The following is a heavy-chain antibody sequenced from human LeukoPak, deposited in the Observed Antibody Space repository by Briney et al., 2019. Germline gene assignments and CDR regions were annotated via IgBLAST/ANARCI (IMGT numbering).Heavy chain of an antibody. CDR2: IYPDDSDI. V-gene: IGHV5-51*01. CDR3: ARRPVSVRGNYYGGAFDI. J-gene: IGHJ3*02. D-gene: IGHD3-10*02. CDR1: GYRFTSYW. Sequence: GESLKISCEGSGYRFTSYWIDWVRPMPGKGLEWMGIIYPDDSDIRYSPSFQGQVIISVDKSISTAYLQWSSLKASETAIYYCARRPVSVRGNYYGGAFDIWGQGTMVTVSS.